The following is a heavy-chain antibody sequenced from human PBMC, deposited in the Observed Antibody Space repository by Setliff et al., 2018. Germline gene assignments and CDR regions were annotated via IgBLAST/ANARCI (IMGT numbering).Heavy chain of an antibody. CDR2: MNPNSGNT. V-gene: IGHV1-8*02. J-gene: IGHJ3*02. D-gene: IGHD6-13*01. Sequence: ASVKVSCKASGYTFTSYDVNWVRQATGQGLEWMGWMNPNSGNTGYAQKFQGRVTMTRNTSITTAYMELSSLRSEDTAVYYCARGGSGIAAAGTGKTAFDIWGQGAMVTVSS. CDR1: GYTFTSYD. CDR3: ARGGSGIAAAGTGKTAFDI.